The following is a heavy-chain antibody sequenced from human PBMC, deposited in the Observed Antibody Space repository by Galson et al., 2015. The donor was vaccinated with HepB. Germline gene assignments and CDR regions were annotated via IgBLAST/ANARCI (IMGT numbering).Heavy chain of an antibody. CDR1: GFTVSSNY. CDR2: IYSGGST. V-gene: IGHV3-66*01. Sequence: SLRLSCAASGFTVSSNYMSWVRQAPGKGLEWVSVIYSGGSTYYADSVKGRFTISRDNSKNTLYLQMNSLRAEDTAMYYCARMGYYDSSGYYRNWGQGTLVTVSS. CDR3: ARMGYYDSSGYYRN. D-gene: IGHD3-22*01. J-gene: IGHJ4*02.